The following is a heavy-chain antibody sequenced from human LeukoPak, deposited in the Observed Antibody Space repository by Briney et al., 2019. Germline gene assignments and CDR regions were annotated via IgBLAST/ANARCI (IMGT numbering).Heavy chain of an antibody. J-gene: IGHJ3*02. CDR2: IPYDGSNK. CDR1: GFTFSSYA. V-gene: IGHV3-30-3*01. Sequence: PGGSLRLSCAASGFTFSSYAMLWVRQAPGKRLEGWAVIPYDGSNKYYADSVKGRFTISRDNSKNTLYLQMNSLRAEDTAVYYCARDRRAAGTSAFDIWGQGTMVTVSS. D-gene: IGHD6-13*01. CDR3: ARDRRAAGTSAFDI.